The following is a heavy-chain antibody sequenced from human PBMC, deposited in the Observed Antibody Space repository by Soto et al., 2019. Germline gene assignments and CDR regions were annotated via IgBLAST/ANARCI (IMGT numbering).Heavy chain of an antibody. CDR1: GGTFSSYA. CDR3: ARGGRDGYNNWFDP. D-gene: IGHD5-12*01. CDR2: IIPIFGTA. Sequence: SVKVSCKASGGTFSSYAISWVRQAPGQGLEWMGGIIPIFGTANYAQKFQGRVTITADESTSTAYMELSSLRSEDTAVYYCARGGRDGYNNWFDPWGQGTLVTAPQ. V-gene: IGHV1-69*13. J-gene: IGHJ5*02.